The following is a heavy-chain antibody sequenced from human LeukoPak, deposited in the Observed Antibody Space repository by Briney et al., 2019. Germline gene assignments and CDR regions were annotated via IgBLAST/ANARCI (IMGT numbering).Heavy chain of an antibody. CDR1: GGTFNSYA. CDR3: AREDSGYDHYYYYMDV. Sequence: SVKVSCRASGGTFNSYAISWVRQAPGQGLEWMGGIIPIFGTANYAQKFQGRVTITADKSTSTAYMELSSLRSEDTAVYYCAREDSGYDHYYYYMDVWGKGTTVTVSS. D-gene: IGHD5-12*01. V-gene: IGHV1-69*06. J-gene: IGHJ6*03. CDR2: IIPIFGTA.